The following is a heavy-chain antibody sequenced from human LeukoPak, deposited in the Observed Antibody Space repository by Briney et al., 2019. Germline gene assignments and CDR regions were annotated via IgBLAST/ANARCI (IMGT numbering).Heavy chain of an antibody. CDR2: FDPEDGET. CDR3: ARKRGGGYNSGSYYTYFFDY. D-gene: IGHD3-22*01. CDR1: GYTLTELS. V-gene: IGHV1-24*01. J-gene: IGHJ4*02. Sequence: ASVKVSCKVSGYTLTELSMHWVRQAPGKGLEWMGGFDPEDGETIYAQKFQGRVTMTEDTSTDTAYMELSSLRSDDSAVYYCARKRGGGYNSGSYYTYFFDYWGQGTLVTVSS.